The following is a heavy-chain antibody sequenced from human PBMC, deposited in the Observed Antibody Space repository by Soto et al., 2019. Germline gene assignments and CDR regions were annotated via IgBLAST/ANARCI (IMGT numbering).Heavy chain of an antibody. CDR2: IDHSGSA. CDR1: GDSFSGYY. V-gene: IGHV4-34*01. D-gene: IGHD2-21*02. CDR3: GSVDVVVTAIRPGAFDI. J-gene: IGHJ3*02. Sequence: SETLSLTCAVHGDSFSGYYWSWIRQSPGKGLEWIGEIDHSGSANYNPSLTSRVSMSVDTSSNQVSLKLSSVTAADTAVYYCGSVDVVVTAIRPGAFDIWGQGTMVTVSS.